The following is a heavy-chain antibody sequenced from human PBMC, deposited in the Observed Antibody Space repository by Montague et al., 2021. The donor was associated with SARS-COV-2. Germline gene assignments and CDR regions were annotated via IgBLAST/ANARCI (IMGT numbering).Heavy chain of an antibody. V-gene: IGHV4-39*01. CDR3: ARPMVRGRPGDH. D-gene: IGHD3-10*01. CDR2: LYYNGKT. CDR1: GGSITDRGYY. J-gene: IGHJ4*02. Sequence: SETLSLTCNVSGGSITDRGYYWAWIRQSPGRGLEWLGALYYNGKTYYNPSLKSRITISADASRNQFSLNLNSVTAADTAVYFCARPMVRGRPGDHWGQGTLVVVSS.